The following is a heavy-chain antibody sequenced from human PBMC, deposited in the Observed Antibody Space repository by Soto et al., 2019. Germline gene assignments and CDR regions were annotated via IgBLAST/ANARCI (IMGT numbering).Heavy chain of an antibody. CDR3: ANLGGGYCTSTDCPDY. J-gene: IGHJ4*02. CDR1: GFTFSSYG. Sequence: QTGGSLRLSCAASGFTFSSYGMHWVRQAPGKGLEWVAVISYDDRNKYYADSVKGRFTISRDNSKNTLYLQMNSLRAEDTAVYYCANLGGGYCTSTDCPDYWGQGTLVTVSS. D-gene: IGHD2-2*01. CDR2: ISYDDRNK. V-gene: IGHV3-30*18.